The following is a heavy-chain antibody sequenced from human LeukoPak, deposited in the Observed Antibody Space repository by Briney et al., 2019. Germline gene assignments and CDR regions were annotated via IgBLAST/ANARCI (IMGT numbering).Heavy chain of an antibody. CDR3: ANGGCSGGSCQSPPLGY. J-gene: IGHJ4*02. V-gene: IGHV3-30*18. D-gene: IGHD2-15*01. CDR2: ISYDGTHK. Sequence: PGGSLRLSCAASEFTFTNYALDWVRQAPGKGLEWAAAISYDGTHKFYADSVKGRFTISRDKSKNTVYLQMNSLRAEDAAVYYCANGGCSGGSCQSPPLGYWGQGTLVTVSS. CDR1: EFTFTNYA.